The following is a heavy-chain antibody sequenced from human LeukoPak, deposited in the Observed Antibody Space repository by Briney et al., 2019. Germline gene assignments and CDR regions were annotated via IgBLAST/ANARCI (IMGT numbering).Heavy chain of an antibody. J-gene: IGHJ3*02. CDR3: AREPPRYYDSSGYNAFDI. Sequence: GSLRLSCAASGFTFSSYAMSWVRQAPGKGLEWIGEINHSGSTNYNPSLKSRVTISVDTSKNQFSLKLSSVTAADTAVYYCAREPPRYYDSSGYNAFDIWGQGTMVTVSS. CDR2: INHSGST. CDR1: GFTFSSYA. V-gene: IGHV4-34*01. D-gene: IGHD3-22*01.